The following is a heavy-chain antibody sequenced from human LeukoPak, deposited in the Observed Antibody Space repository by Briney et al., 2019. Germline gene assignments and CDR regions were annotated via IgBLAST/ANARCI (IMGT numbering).Heavy chain of an antibody. Sequence: SETLSLTCTVSGVSIIRSNFYWGWIRQSPGGGLEWIGTVYYSGTTYYSPSLKTRVTISVDTSKNQFSLKLTSVTAADTAVYYCARRSSPYSGYMDVWGKGTTVTVSS. CDR2: VYYSGTT. CDR1: GVSIIRSNFY. J-gene: IGHJ6*03. D-gene: IGHD3-10*01. V-gene: IGHV4-39*01. CDR3: ARRSSPYSGYMDV.